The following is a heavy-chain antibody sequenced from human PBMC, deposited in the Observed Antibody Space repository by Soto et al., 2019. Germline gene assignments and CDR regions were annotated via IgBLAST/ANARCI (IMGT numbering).Heavy chain of an antibody. Sequence: GSLRLSCAASGFTFSSYAMSWVRQAPGKGLEWVSAISGSGGSTYYADSVKGRFTISRDNSKNTLYLQMNSLRAEDTAVYYCAKDRNYYDSSGYYYVFDYWGQGTLVTVSS. CDR3: AKDRNYYDSSGYYYVFDY. CDR2: ISGSGGST. CDR1: GFTFSSYA. V-gene: IGHV3-23*01. J-gene: IGHJ4*02. D-gene: IGHD3-22*01.